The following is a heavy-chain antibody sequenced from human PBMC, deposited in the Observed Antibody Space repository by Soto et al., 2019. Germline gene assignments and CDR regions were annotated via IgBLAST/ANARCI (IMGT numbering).Heavy chain of an antibody. V-gene: IGHV1-18*01. D-gene: IGHD2-2*01. CDR3: ARVVPGAEAWFGP. Sequence: ASVKVSCKTSGYTFSNYGITWVRQAPGQPLEWLGWISLYSDGTNYAQKFQGRVSLTTDTVTTTAYMELRSLRSDDTAVYYCARVVPGAEAWFGPWGQGTLVTVSS. J-gene: IGHJ5*02. CDR2: ISLYSDGT. CDR1: GYTFSNYG.